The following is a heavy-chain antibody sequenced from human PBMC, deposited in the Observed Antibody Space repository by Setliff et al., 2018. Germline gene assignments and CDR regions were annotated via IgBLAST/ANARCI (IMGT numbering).Heavy chain of an antibody. CDR3: AGRPQNTPMGPCDY. CDR2: RHDNGER. CDR1: PGTISRHY. V-gene: IGHV4-59*11. J-gene: IGHJ4*02. Sequence: SETLSLTCTVSPGTISRHYWSWFRQAPGKGLEWIGYRHDNGERDYNPSLGSRVTISVDTSKNQFSLMLTSVTAADTAIYYCAGRPQNTPMGPCDYWGQGTLVTVSS. D-gene: IGHD5-18*01.